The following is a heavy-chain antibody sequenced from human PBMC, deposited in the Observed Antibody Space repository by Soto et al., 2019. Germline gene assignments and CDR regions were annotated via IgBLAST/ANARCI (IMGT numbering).Heavy chain of an antibody. CDR3: AREGSHDFWSGYYTGMSWFDP. V-gene: IGHV1-3*01. D-gene: IGHD3-3*01. Sequence: ASVKVSCKASGYTFTSYAMHWVRQAPGQRLEWMGWINAGNGNTKYSQKFQGRVTITRDTSASTAYMELSSLRSEDTAVYYCAREGSHDFWSGYYTGMSWFDPWGQGTLVTVSS. J-gene: IGHJ5*02. CDR1: GYTFTSYA. CDR2: INAGNGNT.